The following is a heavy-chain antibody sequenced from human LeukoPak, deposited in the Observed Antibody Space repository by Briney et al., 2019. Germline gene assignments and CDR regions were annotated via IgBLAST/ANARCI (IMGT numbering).Heavy chain of an antibody. CDR2: IIPIFGTA. CDR3: XXXYYYDSSGSFNWFDP. D-gene: IGHD3-22*01. Sequence: SVKVSCKASGGTFSSYAISWVRQAPGQGLEWMGGIIPIFGTANYAQKFQGRVTITADESTSTAYMELSSLRSEDTAVYYCXXXYYYDSSGSFNWFDPWGQGTLVTVSS. J-gene: IGHJ5*02. V-gene: IGHV1-69*13. CDR1: GGTFSSYA.